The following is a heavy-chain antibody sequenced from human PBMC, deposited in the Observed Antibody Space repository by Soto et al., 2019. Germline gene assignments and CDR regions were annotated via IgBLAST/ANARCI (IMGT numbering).Heavy chain of an antibody. CDR2: ISYDGSNK. Sequence: GGSLRLSCAASGFTFISYAMHWVRQAPGKGLEWVAVISYDGSNKYYADSVKGRFTISRDNSKNTLYLQMNSLRAEDTAVYYCARDVESGSSQYYYYYYGMDVWGQGTTVTVSS. V-gene: IGHV3-30-3*01. CDR1: GFTFISYA. D-gene: IGHD1-26*01. J-gene: IGHJ6*02. CDR3: ARDVESGSSQYYYYYYGMDV.